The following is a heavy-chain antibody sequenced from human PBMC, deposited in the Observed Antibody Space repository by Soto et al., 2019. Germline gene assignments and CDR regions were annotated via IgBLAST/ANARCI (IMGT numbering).Heavy chain of an antibody. Sequence: QVQLVESGGGVVQPGRSLRLSCAASGFTFSSYGMHWVRQAPGKGLEWVAVISYDGSNKYYADSVKGRFTISRDNSENTLYLQMNSLRAEDTAVYYCAKDSFEWELRPDYWGQGTLVTVSS. V-gene: IGHV3-30*18. D-gene: IGHD1-26*01. CDR3: AKDSFEWELRPDY. J-gene: IGHJ4*02. CDR2: ISYDGSNK. CDR1: GFTFSSYG.